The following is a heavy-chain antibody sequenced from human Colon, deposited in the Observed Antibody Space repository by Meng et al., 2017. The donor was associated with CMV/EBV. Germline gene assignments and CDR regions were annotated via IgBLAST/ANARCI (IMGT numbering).Heavy chain of an antibody. CDR3: AKDPCSGGTCYSYYGMDV. CDR2: ISGGGGNR. J-gene: IGHJ6*02. Sequence: GESLKISCAASGFTFSSYAMSWVRQAPGKGLEWVSSISGGGGNRYSADSVKGRFTVSRDNSENTLYLQMNSLRAEDTAVYYCAKDPCSGGTCYSYYGMDVWGQGTTVTVSS. D-gene: IGHD2-15*01. V-gene: IGHV3-23*01. CDR1: GFTFSSYA.